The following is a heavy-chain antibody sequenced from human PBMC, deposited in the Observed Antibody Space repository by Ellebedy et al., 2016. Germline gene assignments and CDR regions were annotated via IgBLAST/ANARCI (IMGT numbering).Heavy chain of an antibody. Sequence: ASVKVSCKVSGYTLTELSMHWVRQAPGKGLEWMGGFDPEDGETIYAQKFQGRVTMTTDTSTSTAYMELSSLRSEDTAVYYCARGKRLGYCSSTSCYWVHGMDVWGQGTTVTVSS. CDR3: ARGKRLGYCSSTSCYWVHGMDV. CDR2: FDPEDGET. D-gene: IGHD2-2*01. J-gene: IGHJ6*02. V-gene: IGHV1-24*01. CDR1: GYTLTELS.